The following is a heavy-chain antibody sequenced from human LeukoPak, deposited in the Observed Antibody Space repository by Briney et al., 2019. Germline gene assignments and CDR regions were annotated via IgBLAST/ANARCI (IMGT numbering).Heavy chain of an antibody. V-gene: IGHV5-51*01. Sequence: GESLKISCKGSGYSFTSYWIGWVRQMPGKGLEWMGIIYPGDSDTRYSPSFQGQVTISADKSISTAYLQWSSLKASDTAMCYCARRGYCSGGSCYPSLLDYWGQGTLVTVSS. CDR2: IYPGDSDT. CDR1: GYSFTSYW. J-gene: IGHJ4*02. CDR3: ARRGYCSGGSCYPSLLDY. D-gene: IGHD2-15*01.